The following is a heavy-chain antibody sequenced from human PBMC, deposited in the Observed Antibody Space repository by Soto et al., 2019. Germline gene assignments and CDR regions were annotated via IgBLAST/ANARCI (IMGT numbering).Heavy chain of an antibody. CDR3: TRVVNYDSSGYPRGGPGVRRGFAPPFDP. V-gene: IGHV3-49*03. D-gene: IGHD3-22*01. CDR1: GFTFGDYA. CDR2: IRSKAYGGTT. J-gene: IGHJ5*02. Sequence: PGGSLRLSCTASGFTFGDYAMSWFRQAPGKGLEWVGFIRSKAYGGTTEYAASVKGRFTISRDDSKSIAYLQMNSLKTEDTAVYYCTRVVNYDSSGYPRGGPGVRRGFAPPFDPWGQGTLVTVSS.